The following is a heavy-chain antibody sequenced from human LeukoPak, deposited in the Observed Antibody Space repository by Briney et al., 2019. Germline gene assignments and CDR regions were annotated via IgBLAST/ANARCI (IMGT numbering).Heavy chain of an antibody. CDR3: ARHSGSGWQALGY. J-gene: IGHJ4*02. CDR2: TGYNGNT. CDR1: GYTFSNYG. D-gene: IGHD6-19*01. Sequence: ASVKVSCKASGYTFSNYGISWVRQAPGLGLEWMGWTGYNGNTNYAQKFQDRVTMTTDTSTTTAYMELRSLESDDTAVYYCARHSGSGWQALGYWGQGTLVTVSS. V-gene: IGHV1-18*04.